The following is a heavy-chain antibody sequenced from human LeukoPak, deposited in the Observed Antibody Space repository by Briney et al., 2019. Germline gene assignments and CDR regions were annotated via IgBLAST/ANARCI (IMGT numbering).Heavy chain of an antibody. CDR3: ARARILGSNYYYYMDV. J-gene: IGHJ6*03. V-gene: IGHV4-59*01. D-gene: IGHD3-3*02. CDR2: IDYSGST. Sequence: SEALSLTCTVSGGSITSYYWTWIRQPPGKGLEWIGYIDYSGSTNYNTSLKSRVTISVDTSKNQFSLKLNSVTAADTAVYYCARARILGSNYYYYMDVWGKGTTVTVSS. CDR1: GGSITSYY.